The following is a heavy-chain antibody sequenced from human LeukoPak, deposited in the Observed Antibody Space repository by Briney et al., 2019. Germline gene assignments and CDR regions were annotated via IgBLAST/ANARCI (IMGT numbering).Heavy chain of an antibody. D-gene: IGHD3-16*01. CDR3: TRRLDD. J-gene: IGHJ4*02. CDR2: IGSSGSPT. V-gene: IGHV3-48*01. CDR1: GFAFSSYN. Sequence: GGSLRLSCAASGFAFSSYNMNWVRQAPGKGLEWISYIGSSGSPTHYADSVGGRFTISRDNAKNSLYLQMNGLRVEDTAVYYCTRRLDDWGQGTLVTVSS.